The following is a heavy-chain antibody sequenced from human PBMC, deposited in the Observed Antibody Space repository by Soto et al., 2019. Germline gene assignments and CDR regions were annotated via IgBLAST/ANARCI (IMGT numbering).Heavy chain of an antibody. J-gene: IGHJ5*02. V-gene: IGHV4-4*07. CDR3: ARDPSGRAENWFDP. D-gene: IGHD6-19*01. CDR1: GGSTSSYY. Sequence: SETLSLTCTVSGGSTSSYYWSWIRQPAGKGLEWIGRIYTSGSTNYNPSLKSRVTMSVDTSKNQFSLKLGSVTAADTAVYYCARDPSGRAENWFDPWGQGTLVTVSS. CDR2: IYTSGST.